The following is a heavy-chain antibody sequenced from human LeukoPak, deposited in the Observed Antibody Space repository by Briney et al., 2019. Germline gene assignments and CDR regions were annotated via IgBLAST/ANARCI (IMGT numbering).Heavy chain of an antibody. CDR2: ISDDGSNK. J-gene: IGHJ4*02. Sequence: GRSLRLSCAASGFTFSSYAMHWVRQAPGKGLEWVAVISDDGSNKYYADSVKGRFTIPRDNSKNTLYLQMNSLRAEDTAVYYCARDPKFDYWGQGTLVTVSS. CDR3: ARDPKFDY. CDR1: GFTFSSYA. V-gene: IGHV3-30*04.